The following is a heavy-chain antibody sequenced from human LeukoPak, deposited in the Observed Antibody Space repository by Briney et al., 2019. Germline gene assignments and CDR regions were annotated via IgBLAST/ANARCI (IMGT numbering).Heavy chain of an antibody. V-gene: IGHV4-61*02. CDR3: ARDRSVGVLPAPPFDF. D-gene: IGHD6-6*01. J-gene: IGHJ4*02. Sequence: SETLSLTCTVSGGSISSATYYWNWIRQPAGKGLEWIGRIYTSGSTNYNPSLKSRVTISVDTSKNQFSLKLTSVTAADTAAYYCARDRSVGVLPAPPFDFWGQGTLVTVSS. CDR1: GGSISSATYY. CDR2: IYTSGST.